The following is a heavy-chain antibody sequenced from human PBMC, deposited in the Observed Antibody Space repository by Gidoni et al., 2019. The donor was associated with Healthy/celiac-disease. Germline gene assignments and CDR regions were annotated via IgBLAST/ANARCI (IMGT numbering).Heavy chain of an antibody. D-gene: IGHD5-12*01. CDR1: GFTFSSYA. CDR2: IGGSGGST. J-gene: IGHJ4*02. V-gene: IGHV3-23*01. CDR3: AAWPQKRGWPGDY. Sequence: VQLLESGGGLVQPGGSLRLSCAASGFTFSSYAMSWVRQAPGKGREWGAAIGGSGGSTYYADSVKGRFTISRDNSKTTLYLQMNSLRAEDTAVYYCAAWPQKRGWPGDYWGQGTLVTVSS.